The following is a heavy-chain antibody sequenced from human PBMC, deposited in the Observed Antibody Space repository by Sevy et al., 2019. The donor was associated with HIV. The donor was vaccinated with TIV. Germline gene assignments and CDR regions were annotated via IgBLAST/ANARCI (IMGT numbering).Heavy chain of an antibody. J-gene: IGHJ4*02. D-gene: IGHD3-22*01. CDR2: IYPDDSDT. CDR1: GYSFTSHW. CDR3: ATSRSGYFDSSGYYIY. V-gene: IGHV5-51*01. Sequence: GESLKISFKGSGYSFTSHWIGWVCHMPGKGLEWMGIIYPDDSDTRYSPSFQGQVTFSADKSISTAYLQWSSLKASDTAMYYCATSRSGYFDSSGYYIYWGQGTLVTVSS.